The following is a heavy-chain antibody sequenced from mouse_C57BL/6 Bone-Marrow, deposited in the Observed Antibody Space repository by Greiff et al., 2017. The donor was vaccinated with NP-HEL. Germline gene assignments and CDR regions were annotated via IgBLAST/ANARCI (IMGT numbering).Heavy chain of an antibody. J-gene: IGHJ4*01. CDR3: ARDWGLQMDY. CDR1: GFTFSDYY. Sequence: VMLVESEGGLVQPGSSMKLSCTASGFTFSDYYMAWVRQVPEKGLEWVANINYDGSSTYYLDSLKSRFIISRDNAKNILYLQMSSLKSEDTATYYCARDWGLQMDYWGQGTSVTVSS. V-gene: IGHV5-16*01. CDR2: INYDGSST.